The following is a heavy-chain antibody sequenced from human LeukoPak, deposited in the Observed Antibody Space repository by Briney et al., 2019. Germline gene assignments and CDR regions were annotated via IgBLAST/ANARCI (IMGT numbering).Heavy chain of an antibody. CDR2: IIPIFGTA. Sequence: ASVKVSCKASGGTFSSYAISWVRQAPGQGLEWMGGIIPIFGTANYAQKFQGRVTITADESTGTAYMELSSLRSEDTAVYYCASASPTYDSSGYYSDYWGQGTLVTVSS. CDR1: GGTFSSYA. CDR3: ASASPTYDSSGYYSDY. V-gene: IGHV1-69*13. J-gene: IGHJ4*02. D-gene: IGHD3-22*01.